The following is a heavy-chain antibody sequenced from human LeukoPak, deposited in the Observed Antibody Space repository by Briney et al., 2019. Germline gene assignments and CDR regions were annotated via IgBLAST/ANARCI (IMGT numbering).Heavy chain of an antibody. CDR1: GGSISSYY. D-gene: IGHD2-2*01. Sequence: SETLSLTCTVPGGSISSYYWSWIRQPPGKGLEWIGYIYYSGSTNYNPSLKSRVTISVDTSKNQFSLKLSSVTAADTAVYYCARHASGVAMPRWYFDYWGQGTLVTVSS. CDR3: ARHASGVAMPRWYFDY. CDR2: IYYSGST. V-gene: IGHV4-59*08. J-gene: IGHJ4*02.